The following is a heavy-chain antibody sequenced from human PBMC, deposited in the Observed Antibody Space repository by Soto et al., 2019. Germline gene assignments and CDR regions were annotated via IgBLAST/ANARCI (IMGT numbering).Heavy chain of an antibody. J-gene: IGHJ4*02. CDR3: ARGREVVTAPLDY. Sequence: SVKVSCKSSGGTFSSYAISWVRQAPGQGLEWMGGIIHIFGTANYAQKFQGRVTITADESTSTAYMELSSLRSEDTAVYYCARGREVVTAPLDYWGQGTLVTVSS. CDR2: IIHIFGTA. D-gene: IGHD2-21*02. CDR1: GGTFSSYA. V-gene: IGHV1-69*13.